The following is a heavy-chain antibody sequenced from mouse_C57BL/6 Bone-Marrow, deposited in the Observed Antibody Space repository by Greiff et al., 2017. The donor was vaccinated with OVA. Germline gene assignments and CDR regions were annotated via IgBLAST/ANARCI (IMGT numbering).Heavy chain of an antibody. Sequence: QVHVKQPGAELVKPGASVKMSCKASGYTFTSYWITWVKQRPGQGLEWIGDIYPGSGSTNYNEKFKSKATLTVDTSSSTAYMQLSSLTSEDSAVYYCAREGPIYYDYDRFAYWGQGTLVTVSA. V-gene: IGHV1-55*01. D-gene: IGHD2-4*01. CDR3: AREGPIYYDYDRFAY. J-gene: IGHJ3*01. CDR2: IYPGSGST. CDR1: GYTFTSYW.